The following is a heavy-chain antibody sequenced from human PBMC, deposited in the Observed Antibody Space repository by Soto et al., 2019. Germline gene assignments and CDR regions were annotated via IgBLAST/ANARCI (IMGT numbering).Heavy chain of an antibody. CDR1: GFTFRSYA. J-gene: IGHJ6*02. CDR2: ISGSGGST. D-gene: IGHD6-19*01. CDR3: AKAPTIALADSYYYYGMDV. V-gene: IGHV3-23*01. Sequence: PGGSLRLSCAASGFTFRSYAMSWVRQAPGKGLEWVSTISGSGGSTYYADSVKGRFTISRDNSKNTLYLQMNSLRAEDTAVYYCAKAPTIALADSYYYYGMDVWGQGTTVTVSS.